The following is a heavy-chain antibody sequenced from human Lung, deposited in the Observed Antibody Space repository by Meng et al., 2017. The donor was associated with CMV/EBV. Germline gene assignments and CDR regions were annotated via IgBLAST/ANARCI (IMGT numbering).Heavy chain of an antibody. CDR3: ASFPPPGKQWLVTDY. J-gene: IGHJ4*02. Sequence: VQPQESVPGLVKPSGTPSLTCAVSGGSISSRNWWSWVRQPPGKGLEWIGEIYHSGSTNYNPSLKSRVTISVDKSKNQFSLKLSSVTAADTAVYYCASFPPPGKQWLVTDYWGQGTLVTVSS. CDR1: GGSISSRNW. CDR2: IYHSGST. D-gene: IGHD6-19*01. V-gene: IGHV4-4*02.